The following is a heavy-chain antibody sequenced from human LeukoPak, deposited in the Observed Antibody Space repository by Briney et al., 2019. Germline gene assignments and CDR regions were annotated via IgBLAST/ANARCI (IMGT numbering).Heavy chain of an antibody. Sequence: ASVKVSCKASGYTFTDYYMHWVRQAPGQGLEWMGWINPNSGGTNYAQKFQGSVTMTRDTSISTAYMELSRLRFGDTAVYYCARHGFDFWGQGTLVTVSS. CDR1: GYTFTDYY. J-gene: IGHJ4*02. CDR2: INPNSGGT. CDR3: ARHGFDF. V-gene: IGHV1-2*02.